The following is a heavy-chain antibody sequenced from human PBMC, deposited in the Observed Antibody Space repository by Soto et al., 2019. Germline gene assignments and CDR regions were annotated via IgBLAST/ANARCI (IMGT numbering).Heavy chain of an antibody. V-gene: IGHV3-21*01. CDR1: GFTFSSDS. CDR2: ISSSGDDI. CDR3: AWAEYRYGYCLDY. J-gene: IGHJ4*02. D-gene: IGHD5-18*01. Sequence: EAQLVESGGGLVKPGGSLRLSCAGSGFTFSSDSMNWVRQAPGKGLEWVSSISSSGDDIHYADSVKGRFTISRDNANKLLYLQMNSLRAEDTAVYYCAWAEYRYGYCLDYWGQGTLVTVSS.